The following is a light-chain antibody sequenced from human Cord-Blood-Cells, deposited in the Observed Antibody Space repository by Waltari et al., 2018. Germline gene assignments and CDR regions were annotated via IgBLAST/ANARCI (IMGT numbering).Light chain of an antibody. CDR2: QDS. J-gene: IGLJ1*01. V-gene: IGLV3-1*01. CDR3: QAWDSSTYV. CDR1: KLGDKY. Sequence: SYELTQPPSVSVSPGQTASITCSGDKLGDKYACWYQQKPGQSPVLVIYQDSKRPSGIPGRFSGSNSGNTATLTISRTQAMDEADYYCQAWDSSTYVFGTGTKVTVL.